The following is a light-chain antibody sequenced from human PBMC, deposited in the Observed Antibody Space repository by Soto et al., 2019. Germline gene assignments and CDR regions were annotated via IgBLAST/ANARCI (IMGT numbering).Light chain of an antibody. CDR1: QGISSA. CDR3: QQFIL. CDR2: DAS. J-gene: IGKJ4*01. Sequence: AIQLTQSPSSLSASVGDRVTITCRASQGISSALAWYQQKPGKAPKLLIYDASSLESGVPSRFSGSGSGTDFTLTISRLQPEDVATYYCQQFILFGGGTKVEIK. V-gene: IGKV1-13*02.